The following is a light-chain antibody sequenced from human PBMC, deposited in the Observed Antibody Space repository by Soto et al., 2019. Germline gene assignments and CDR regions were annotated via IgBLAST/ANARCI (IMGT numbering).Light chain of an antibody. Sequence: QSVLTQPPSASGSPGQSVTISCTGTKSDIGVYDFVSWYQHHPGKAPRLIIYEVVQRPSGVPDRFSGSKSGNTASLTVSGLQAADEADYYCCSYAGGYTYVFGSGTKVTVL. CDR1: KSDIGVYDF. J-gene: IGLJ1*01. CDR3: CSYAGGYTYV. V-gene: IGLV2-8*01. CDR2: EVV.